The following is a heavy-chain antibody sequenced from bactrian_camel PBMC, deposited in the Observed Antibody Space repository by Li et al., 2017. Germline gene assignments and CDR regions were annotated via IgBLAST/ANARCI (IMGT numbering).Heavy chain of an antibody. CDR1: GFTFGTHA. D-gene: IGHD6*01. CDR2: INSGGGST. V-gene: IGHV3S31*01. J-gene: IGHJ6*01. CDR3: VGGPNGGSWYGTGP. Sequence: VQLVESGGGLVQPGGSLRLSCAASGFTFGTHAMTWVRQAPGKGLEWVSGINSGGGSTYYSDSVKGRFTISRDNDKNTLYLRLNVLKTEDTAMYYCVGGPNGGSWYGTGPWGQGTQVTVS.